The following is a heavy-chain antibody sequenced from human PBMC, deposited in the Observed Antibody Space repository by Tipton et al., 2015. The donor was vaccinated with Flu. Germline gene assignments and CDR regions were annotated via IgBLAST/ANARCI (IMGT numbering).Heavy chain of an antibody. D-gene: IGHD2-15*01. Sequence: TLSLTCTVSGGSISSYYWSWIRQPAGKGLEWIGRIYTSGSTNYNPSLKSRVTMSVDTSKNQFSLKPSSVTAADTAVYYCARDRAATTYYYYYYMDVWGKGTTVTVSS. CDR2: IYTSGST. V-gene: IGHV4-4*07. J-gene: IGHJ6*03. CDR3: ARDRAATTYYYYYYMDV. CDR1: GGSISSYY.